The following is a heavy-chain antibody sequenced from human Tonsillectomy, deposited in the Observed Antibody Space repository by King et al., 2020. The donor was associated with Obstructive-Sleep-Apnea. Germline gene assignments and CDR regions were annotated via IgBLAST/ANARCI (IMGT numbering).Heavy chain of an antibody. Sequence: VQLVESGGGLVKPGGSLRLSCAASGFSFSDYHMSWIRQAPGKGLEWVSFISSTGMTIDYADSVRGRFTISRDNGKNSLYLQMNSLRPEDTAVYYCARDGAAAAVIYWGQGTLVTVSS. CDR1: GFSFSDYH. D-gene: IGHD6-13*01. V-gene: IGHV3-11*01. J-gene: IGHJ4*02. CDR3: ARDGAAAAVIY. CDR2: ISSTGMTI.